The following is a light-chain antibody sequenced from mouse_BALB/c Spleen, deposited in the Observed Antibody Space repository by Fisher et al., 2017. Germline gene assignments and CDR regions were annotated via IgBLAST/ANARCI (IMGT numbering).Light chain of an antibody. CDR3: QQWGSYT. Sequence: IVLTQSTAIMSASPGEKVTITCSASSSVSYMHWFQQKPGTSPKLWIYSTSNLVSGVPVRFSGSGSGTSYSITISRMEAEDAATYYCQQWGSYTFGAGTKLELK. CDR1: SSVSY. V-gene: IGKV4-57*01. J-gene: IGKJ5*01. CDR2: STS.